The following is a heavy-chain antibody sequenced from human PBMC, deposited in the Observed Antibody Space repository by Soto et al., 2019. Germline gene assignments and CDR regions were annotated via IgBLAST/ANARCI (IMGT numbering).Heavy chain of an antibody. CDR2: ISDSGGST. CDR1: GFRFSSSA. V-gene: IGHV3-23*01. J-gene: IGHJ4*02. D-gene: IGHD2-8*02. Sequence: ESGGGLVQPGGSLRLSCAASGFRFSSSAMTWVRQAPGKGLEWVSSISDSGGSTFYAGSVKGRFTISRDNSKNTLYLQMNSLRAEDTAVYYCIKEVVCFDYWGQGTLVTVSS. CDR3: IKEVVCFDY.